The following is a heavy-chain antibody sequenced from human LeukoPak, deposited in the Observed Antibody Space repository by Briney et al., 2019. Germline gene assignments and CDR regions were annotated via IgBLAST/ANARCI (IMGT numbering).Heavy chain of an antibody. CDR1: GYTFTTFW. CDR3: ARGHDY. V-gene: IGHV5-51*01. CDR2: INPGDSKT. Sequence: GESLKISCKGSGYTFTTFWIAWVRQMPGKGLEWMAIINPGDSKTIYSPSFQGQVSISADKSISTAYLHWSSLKASDTAMYYCARGHDYWGQGTLVTVSS. J-gene: IGHJ4*02.